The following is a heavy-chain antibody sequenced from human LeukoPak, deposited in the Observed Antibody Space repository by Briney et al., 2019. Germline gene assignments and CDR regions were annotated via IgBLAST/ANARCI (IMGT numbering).Heavy chain of an antibody. Sequence: PSQTLSLTCTVSGGSISSGDYYWSWIRQPPGKGLEWIGYIYYSGSTHYNPSLKSRVTISVDTSKNQFSLKLSSVTAADTAVYYCAREPVRGVIDAFDIWGQGTMVTVSS. CDR3: AREPVRGVIDAFDI. V-gene: IGHV4-30-4*01. D-gene: IGHD3-10*01. CDR1: GGSISSGDYY. CDR2: IYYSGST. J-gene: IGHJ3*02.